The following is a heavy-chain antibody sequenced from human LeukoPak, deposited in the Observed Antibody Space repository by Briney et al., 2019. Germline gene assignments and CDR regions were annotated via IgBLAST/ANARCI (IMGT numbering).Heavy chain of an antibody. CDR3: AKVKTPAYYYDSSGLGDAFDI. J-gene: IGHJ3*02. CDR2: ISWNSGSI. Sequence: GRSLRLSCAASAFSFDYYAMHWVRQAPGKGLEWVSGISWNSGSIGYADSVKGRFTISRDNAKNSLYLQMNSLRAEDTALYYCAKVKTPAYYYDSSGLGDAFDIWGQGTMVTVSS. V-gene: IGHV3-9*01. D-gene: IGHD3-22*01. CDR1: AFSFDYYA.